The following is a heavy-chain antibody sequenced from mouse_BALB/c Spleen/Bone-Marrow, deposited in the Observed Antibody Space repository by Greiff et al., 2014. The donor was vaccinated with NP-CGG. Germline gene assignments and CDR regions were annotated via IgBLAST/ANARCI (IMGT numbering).Heavy chain of an antibody. CDR2: ILPGSGST. CDR1: GYTFSSYW. Sequence: QVQLQQSGAELMKPGASVKISCKATGYTFSSYWVEGGKQRPGHGLEGIGEILPGSGSTNYNEKFKGKATFTADTSSNTAYMQLSSLTSEDSAVYYCARSDGYYYAMDYWGQGTSVTVSS. V-gene: IGHV1-9*01. CDR3: ARSDGYYYAMDY. J-gene: IGHJ4*01. D-gene: IGHD2-3*01.